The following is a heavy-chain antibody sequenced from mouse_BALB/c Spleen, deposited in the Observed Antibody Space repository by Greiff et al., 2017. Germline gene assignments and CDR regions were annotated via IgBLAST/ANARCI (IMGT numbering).Heavy chain of an antibody. J-gene: IGHJ2*01. CDR2: INPSTGYT. CDR1: GYTFTSYW. V-gene: IGHV1-7*01. Sequence: VKVVESGAELAKPGASVKMSCKASGYTFTSYWMHWVKQRPGQGLEWIGYINPSTGYTEYNQKFKDKATLTADKSSSTAYMQLSSLTSEDSAVYYCARGGWLDWGQGTTLTVSS. CDR3: ARGGWLD. D-gene: IGHD1-1*02.